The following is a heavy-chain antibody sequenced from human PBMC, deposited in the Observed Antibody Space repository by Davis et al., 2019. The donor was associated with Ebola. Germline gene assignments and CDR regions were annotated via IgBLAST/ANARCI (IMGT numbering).Heavy chain of an antibody. CDR3: ARGDGCSSTSCYFDY. V-gene: IGHV4-34*01. Sequence: PGGSLRLSCAVYGGSFSGYYWSWIRQPPGKGLEWIGEINHSGSTNYNPSLKSRVTISVDTSKNQFSLKLSSVTAADTAVYYCARGDGCSSTSCYFDYWGQGTLVTVSS. D-gene: IGHD2-2*01. CDR1: GGSFSGYY. J-gene: IGHJ4*02. CDR2: INHSGST.